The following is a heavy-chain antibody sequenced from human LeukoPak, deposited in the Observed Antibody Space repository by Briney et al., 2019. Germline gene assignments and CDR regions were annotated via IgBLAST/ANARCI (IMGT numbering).Heavy chain of an antibody. CDR2: IYYSGST. CDR1: GGAISSYY. Sequence: SETPSLTCSVSGGAISSYYWSWIRQPPGKGLEWIGYIYYSGSTNYNPSLKSRVTISVDTSKNQFSLKLSSVTAADTAVYYCARVGLQLWSGRAFDIWGQGTMVTVSS. V-gene: IGHV4-59*01. J-gene: IGHJ3*02. D-gene: IGHD3-3*01. CDR3: ARVGLQLWSGRAFDI.